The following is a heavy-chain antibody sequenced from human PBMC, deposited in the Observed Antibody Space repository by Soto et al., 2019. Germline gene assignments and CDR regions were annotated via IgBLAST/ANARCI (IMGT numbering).Heavy chain of an antibody. Sequence: SQTLSLTCAISGDSVSSNSAAWNWIRPSPSRGLEWLGRTYYRSKWYNDYAVSVKSRITINPDTSKNQFSLQLNSVTPEDTAVYYCAREDCTNGVCYTFSLDYWGQGTLVTVSS. CDR3: AREDCTNGVCYTFSLDY. D-gene: IGHD2-8*01. CDR1: GDSVSSNSAA. V-gene: IGHV6-1*01. CDR2: TYYRSKWYN. J-gene: IGHJ4*02.